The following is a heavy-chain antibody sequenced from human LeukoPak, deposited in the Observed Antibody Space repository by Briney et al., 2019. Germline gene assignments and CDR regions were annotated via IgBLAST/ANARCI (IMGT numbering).Heavy chain of an antibody. V-gene: IGHV3-43*01. CDR2: ISCDGGST. CDR3: AKDRGRWLQFDAFDI. CDR1: GYTFDVYT. Sequence: PGGSLRLSCAASGYTFDVYTMHWVRQAPGKGLEWVSRISCDGGSTYYADSLKGRFTISRDNSKNSLYLQMNSLRTEDTALYYCAKDRGRWLQFDAFDIWGQGTMVTVSS. J-gene: IGHJ3*02. D-gene: IGHD5-24*01.